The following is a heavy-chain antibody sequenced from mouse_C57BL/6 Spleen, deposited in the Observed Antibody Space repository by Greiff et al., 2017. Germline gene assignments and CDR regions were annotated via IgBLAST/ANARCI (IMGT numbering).Heavy chain of an antibody. CDR1: GYSFTGYY. V-gene: IGHV1-42*01. CDR3: ARGGQPRHSDY. Sequence: EVQLQQSGPELVKPGASVKISCKASGYSFTGYYMNWVKQSPEKSLEWIGEINPSTGGTNYNQKFKAKATLTVDKSSSTAYMQRQSLTSEDSAVYYCARGGQPRHSDYWGQGTTLTVSS. D-gene: IGHD3-2*02. J-gene: IGHJ2*01. CDR2: INPSTGGT.